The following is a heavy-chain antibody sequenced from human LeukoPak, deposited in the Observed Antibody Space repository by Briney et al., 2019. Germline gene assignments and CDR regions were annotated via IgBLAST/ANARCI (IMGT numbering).Heavy chain of an antibody. Sequence: SETLSLTCAVSGGSVSSGDYSWSWIRQPPGKGLEWIGYIYHSGSTNYNPSLKSRVTISVDRSKNQFSLKLSSVTAADTAVYYCATITAGYYYYYGMDVWGQGTTVTVSS. CDR2: IYHSGST. CDR1: GGSVSSGDYS. V-gene: IGHV4-30-2*01. CDR3: ATITAGYYYYYGMDV. J-gene: IGHJ6*02. D-gene: IGHD6-19*01.